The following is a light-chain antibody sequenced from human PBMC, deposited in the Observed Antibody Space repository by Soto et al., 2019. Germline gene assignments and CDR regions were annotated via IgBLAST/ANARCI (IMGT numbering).Light chain of an antibody. Sequence: QSAVTQPASVSGSPGQAITISCTGTSSDVGSYNLVSWYQQLPGQAPKLLIYEGGKRPSGVSNRFSDSNSGNTASLTISGLQAEDEADYYCCSYTGTTTYVFGTGTKVTVL. V-gene: IGLV2-23*01. CDR1: SSDVGSYNL. CDR2: EGG. J-gene: IGLJ1*01. CDR3: CSYTGTTTYV.